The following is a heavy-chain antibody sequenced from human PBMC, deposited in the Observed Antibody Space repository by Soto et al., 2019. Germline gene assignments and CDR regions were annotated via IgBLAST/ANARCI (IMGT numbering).Heavy chain of an antibody. J-gene: IGHJ6*02. V-gene: IGHV5-10-1*01. CDR3: ARKKQQLVTVLQQRAPAYYYYGMDV. CDR1: GYSFTSYW. Sequence: GESLKISCKGSGYSFTSYWISWVRQMPGKGLEWMGRIDPSDSYTNYSPSFQGHVTISADKSISTAYLQWSSLKASDTAMYYCARKKQQLVTVLQQRAPAYYYYGMDVWGQGTTVTVSS. D-gene: IGHD6-6*01. CDR2: IDPSDSYT.